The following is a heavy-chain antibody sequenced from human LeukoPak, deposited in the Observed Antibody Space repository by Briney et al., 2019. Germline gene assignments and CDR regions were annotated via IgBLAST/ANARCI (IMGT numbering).Heavy chain of an antibody. CDR1: GFTFSSYG. Sequence: GGSLRLSCAASGFTFSSYGMHWVRQAPGKGLEWVANIKQDGSEKYYVDSVKGRFTISRENAKNSLYLQMNSLRAEDTAVYYCARDLTYGDYVSFDYWGQGTLVTVSS. J-gene: IGHJ4*02. V-gene: IGHV3-7*01. D-gene: IGHD4-17*01. CDR3: ARDLTYGDYVSFDY. CDR2: IKQDGSEK.